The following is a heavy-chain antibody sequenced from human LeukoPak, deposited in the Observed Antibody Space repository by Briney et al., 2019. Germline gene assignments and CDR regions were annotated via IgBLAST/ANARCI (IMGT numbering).Heavy chain of an antibody. D-gene: IGHD6-25*01. CDR2: IYYSGST. V-gene: IGHV4-38-2*01. CDR3: ARGKRYFDY. Sequence: SETLSLTCAVSGYSISSGYYWGWIRPPPGKGLEWIGYIYYSGSTNYNPSLKSRVTISVDTSKNQFSLKLTSVTAADTAVYYCARGKRYFDYWGQGGLVTVSS. J-gene: IGHJ4*02. CDR1: GYSISSGYY.